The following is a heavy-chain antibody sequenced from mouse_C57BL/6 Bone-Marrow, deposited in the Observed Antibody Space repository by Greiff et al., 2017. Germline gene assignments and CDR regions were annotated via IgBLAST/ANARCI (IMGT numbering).Heavy chain of an antibody. CDR1: GYTFTSYW. CDR2: IDPSDSYT. Sequence: QVQLQQPGAELVKPGASVKLSCKASGYTFTSYWMQWVKQRPGQGLEWIGEIDPSDSYTNYNQKFKGKATLTVDTSSSTAYMQLSSLTSEGSAVYYCARYEFIYYDYRYIDVWGTGTTVTVSS. V-gene: IGHV1-50*01. J-gene: IGHJ1*03. CDR3: ARYEFIYYDYRYIDV. D-gene: IGHD2-4*01.